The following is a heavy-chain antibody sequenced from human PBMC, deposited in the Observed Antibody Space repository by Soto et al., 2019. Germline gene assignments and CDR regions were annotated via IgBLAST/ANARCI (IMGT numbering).Heavy chain of an antibody. CDR1: GFIFSTYA. J-gene: IGHJ4*02. D-gene: IGHD6-19*01. CDR3: AKTPGSSGWEGARXDY. Sequence: PGGSLRLSCAASGFIFSTYAMHWVRLAPGKGLEWVAVISYDGSNKYCTDSVKGRFTISRDNSKNTLYLQINSLTADDTAVYYCAKTPGSSGWEGARXDYWGQGTLVTVSS. V-gene: IGHV3-30*18. CDR2: ISYDGSNK.